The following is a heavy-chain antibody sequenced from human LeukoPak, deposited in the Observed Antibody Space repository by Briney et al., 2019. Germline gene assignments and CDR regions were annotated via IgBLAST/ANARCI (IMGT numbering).Heavy chain of an antibody. CDR2: ISRSGGST. CDR1: GFTFSSYA. D-gene: IGHD6-19*01. CDR3: ANQYSSGWYVHFQH. J-gene: IGHJ1*01. Sequence: QPGGSLRLSCAASGFTFSSYAMSWVRQAPGKGLEWVSAISRSGGSTYYADSVKGRFTISRDNSKNTLYLQMNSPRAEDTAVYYCANQYSSGWYVHFQHWGQGTLVTVSS. V-gene: IGHV3-23*01.